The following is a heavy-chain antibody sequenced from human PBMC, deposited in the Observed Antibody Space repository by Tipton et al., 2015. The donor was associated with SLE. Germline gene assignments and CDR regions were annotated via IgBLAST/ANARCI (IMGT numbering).Heavy chain of an antibody. CDR1: GGSISSGSYY. Sequence: TLSLTCTVSGGSISSGSYYWSWIRQPAGKGLEWIGRIYTSGSTNYNPSLKSRVTISVDTSKNQFSLKLSSVTAADTAVYYCARGAPTVTTYFDYWGQGTLVTVSS. J-gene: IGHJ4*02. V-gene: IGHV4-61*02. D-gene: IGHD4-17*01. CDR3: ARGAPTVTTYFDY. CDR2: IYTSGST.